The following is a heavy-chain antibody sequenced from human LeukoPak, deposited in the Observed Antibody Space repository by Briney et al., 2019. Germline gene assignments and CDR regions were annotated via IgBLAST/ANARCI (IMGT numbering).Heavy chain of an antibody. CDR1: GGSISSYY. V-gene: IGHV4-59*12. CDR3: ARGQLLWFGELLKNYYYYYGMDV. D-gene: IGHD3-10*01. CDR2: IYYSGST. J-gene: IGHJ6*02. Sequence: SETLSLTCTVSGGSISSYYWSWIRQPPGKGLEWIGYIYYSGSTNYNPSLKSRVTISVDTSKNQFSLKLSSVTAADTAVYYCARGQLLWFGELLKNYYYYYGMDVWGQGTTVTVSS.